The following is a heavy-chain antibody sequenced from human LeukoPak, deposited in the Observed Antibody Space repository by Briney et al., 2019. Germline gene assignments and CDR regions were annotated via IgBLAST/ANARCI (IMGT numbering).Heavy chain of an antibody. CDR2: IRYDGSNK. CDR3: AKSVVVIAMFAFDI. CDR1: GFTFSSYG. D-gene: IGHD2-21*01. Sequence: GGSLRLSCAASGFTFSSYGMHWVRQAPGKGLEWVAFIRYDGSNKYYADSVKGRFTISRDNSKNTLYLQMNSLGAEDTAVYYCAKSVVVIAMFAFDIWGQGTMVTVSS. V-gene: IGHV3-30*02. J-gene: IGHJ3*02.